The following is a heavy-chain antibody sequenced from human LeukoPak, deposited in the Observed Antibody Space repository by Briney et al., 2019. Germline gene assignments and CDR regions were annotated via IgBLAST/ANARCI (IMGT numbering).Heavy chain of an antibody. Sequence: ASVKVSCKASGYTFTSYAMNWVRQAPGQGLEWMGWINTNTGNPTYAQGFTGRFVFSLDTSVSTAYLQISSLKAEDTAVYYCARDTFLAAAGLNNWFDPWGQGTLVTVSS. J-gene: IGHJ5*02. CDR3: ARDTFLAAAGLNNWFDP. CDR2: INTNTGNP. V-gene: IGHV7-4-1*02. D-gene: IGHD6-13*01. CDR1: GYTFTSYA.